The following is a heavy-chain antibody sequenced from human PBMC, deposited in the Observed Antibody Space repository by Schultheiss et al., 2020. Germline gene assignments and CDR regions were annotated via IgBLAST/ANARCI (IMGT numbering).Heavy chain of an antibody. CDR1: GFSSTSYN. CDR3: ARGNDARV. CDR2: ISSTSSTI. D-gene: IGHD1-1*01. V-gene: IGHV3-48*01. J-gene: IGHJ3*01. Sequence: GGSLRLSCAASGFSSTSYNMNWVRQAPGKGLEWISYISSTSSTIYYADSVKGRFTISRDNAKNSLYLQMNSLRAEDTAVYYCARGNDARVWGQGTMVTVSS.